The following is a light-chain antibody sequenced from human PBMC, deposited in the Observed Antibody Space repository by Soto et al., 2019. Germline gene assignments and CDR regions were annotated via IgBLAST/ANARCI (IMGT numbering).Light chain of an antibody. Sequence: EIVLTQSPGTLSLSPGERAALSCRASQSVDRSYLAWYQQKPGQAPRPLTYDASTRANGVPDRFSSGGSGTDFPRTISRLEPEDSAAYCCQQYARSPVTFGPGTRLAIK. V-gene: IGKV3-20*01. CDR3: QQYARSPVT. CDR2: DAS. J-gene: IGKJ5*01. CDR1: QSVDRSY.